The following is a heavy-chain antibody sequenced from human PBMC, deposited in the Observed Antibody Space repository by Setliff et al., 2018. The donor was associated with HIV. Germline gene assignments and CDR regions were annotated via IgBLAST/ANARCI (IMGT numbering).Heavy chain of an antibody. CDR3: ASCMAGHYYYYTDV. D-gene: IGHD6-19*01. CDR2: ISAYNGKT. J-gene: IGHJ6*03. Sequence: ASVKVSCKASGFPFSSYGISWVRQAPGQGLEWMGWISAYNGKTEYAQNFQGRVTMTTDISTSTAWTSTSTAYMELRSLRSDDTAVYYCASCMAGHYYYYTDVWGKGTTVTVSS. CDR1: GFPFSSYG. V-gene: IGHV1-18*01.